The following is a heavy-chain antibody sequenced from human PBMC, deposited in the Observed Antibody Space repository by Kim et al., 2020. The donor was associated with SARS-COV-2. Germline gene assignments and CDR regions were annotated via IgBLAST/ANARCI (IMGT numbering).Heavy chain of an antibody. D-gene: IGHD5-12*01. J-gene: IGHJ4*02. CDR2: ISDSGADR. CDR3: AKRLGYRTPNFDY. CDR1: GFTFSGYG. V-gene: IGHV3-23*01. Sequence: GGSLRLSCAASGFTFSGYGMSWVRQAPGKGLEWVSAISDSGADRNYANSVKGRFTISRDNSKNTLYLQMNSLRDEDTALYYCAKRLGYRTPNFDYWGQGTLVTVSS.